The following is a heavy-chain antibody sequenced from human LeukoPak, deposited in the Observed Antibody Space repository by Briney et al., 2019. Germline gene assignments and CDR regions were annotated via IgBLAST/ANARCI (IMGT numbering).Heavy chain of an antibody. CDR3: XXXXXXVTGYTYGRGIDY. J-gene: IGHJ4*02. Sequence: GGSLRLSCAASGFTFSSYWMSWVRQAPGKGLEWVANIKKDGSEKYYVDSVKGRFTISRDNAKTSLYLHMNSLRAEDTAVYYCXXXXXXVTGYTYGRGIDYWGQGTLVTASS. CDR2: IKKDGSEK. V-gene: IGHV3-7*01. D-gene: IGHD5-18*01. CDR1: GFTFSSYW.